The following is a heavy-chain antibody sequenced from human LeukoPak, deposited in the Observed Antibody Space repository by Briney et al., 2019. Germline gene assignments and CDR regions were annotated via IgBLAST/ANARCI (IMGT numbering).Heavy chain of an antibody. J-gene: IGHJ4*02. CDR1: GFTFSSYW. CDR2: IKQDGSEK. Sequence: PGGSLRLSCAASGFTFSSYWMSWVRQAPGKGLEWVANIKQDGSEKYYVDSVKGRFTISRDNAKNSLYLQMNSLRAEDTALYYCAKDQTSGRDGYNSWPDYWGQGTLVTVSS. CDR3: AKDQTSGRDGYNSWPDY. D-gene: IGHD5-24*01. V-gene: IGHV3-7*03.